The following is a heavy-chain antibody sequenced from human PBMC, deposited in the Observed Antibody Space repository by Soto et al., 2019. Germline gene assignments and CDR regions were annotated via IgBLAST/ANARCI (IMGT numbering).Heavy chain of an antibody. J-gene: IGHJ6*02. CDR3: DPKGVALRFLEWLLYGYYYYYGMDV. CDR2: TYYRSKWYN. Sequence: SQTLSLTCAISGDSVSSNSAAWNWIRQSPSRGLEWLGRTYYRSKWYNDYAVSVKSRITINPDTSKNQFSLQLNSVTPEDTAVYYCDPKGVALRFLEWLLYGYYYYYGMDVWGQGTTVTVSS. V-gene: IGHV6-1*01. D-gene: IGHD3-3*01. CDR1: GDSVSSNSAA.